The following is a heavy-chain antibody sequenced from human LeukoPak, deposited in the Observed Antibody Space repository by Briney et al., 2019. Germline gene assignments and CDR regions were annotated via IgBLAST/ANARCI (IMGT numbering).Heavy chain of an antibody. D-gene: IGHD4-23*01. V-gene: IGHV3-53*01. CDR3: ARHDGGSGPFDY. CDR1: GXTVSSNY. Sequence: GGSLRLSCAVSGXTVSSNYMNWVRQAPGKGLEWVSIIYSGGNTYYADSVKGRFTISRDNSKNTLYIQMNSLRVEDTAVYYCARHDGGSGPFDYWGQGTPVTVSS. J-gene: IGHJ4*02. CDR2: IYSGGNT.